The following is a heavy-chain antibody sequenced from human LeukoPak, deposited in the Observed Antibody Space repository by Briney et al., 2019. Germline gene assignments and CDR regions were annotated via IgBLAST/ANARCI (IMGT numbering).Heavy chain of an antibody. Sequence: SETLSLTCTVSGGSISSGSYYWSWIRQPPGKGLEWIGEINHSGSTNYNPSLKSRVTISVDTSKNQFSLKLSSVTAADTAVYYCARGHNRSLPSGYWGQGTLVTVSS. CDR3: ARGHNRSLPSGY. J-gene: IGHJ4*02. D-gene: IGHD3-3*01. CDR1: GGSISSGSYY. CDR2: INHSGST. V-gene: IGHV4-39*07.